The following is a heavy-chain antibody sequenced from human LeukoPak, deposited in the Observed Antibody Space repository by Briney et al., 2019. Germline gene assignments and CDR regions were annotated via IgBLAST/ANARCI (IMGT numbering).Heavy chain of an antibody. CDR1: GFTFSSYS. Sequence: PGGSLRLSCAASGFTFSSYSMNWVRQAPGKGLEWVSSISSSSSYIYYADSVKGRFTISRDNAKNSLYLQMNSLRAEDTAVYYCAREGSGVGGRYGMDVWGQGTTVTVSS. J-gene: IGHJ6*02. V-gene: IGHV3-21*01. CDR2: ISSSSSYI. CDR3: AREGSGVGGRYGMDV.